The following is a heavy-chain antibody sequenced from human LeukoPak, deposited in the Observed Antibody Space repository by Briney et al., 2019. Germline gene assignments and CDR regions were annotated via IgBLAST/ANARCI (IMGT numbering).Heavy chain of an antibody. J-gene: IGHJ4*02. CDR3: VRETGY. V-gene: IGHV3-64D*06. CDR1: GFTFSTYV. CDR2: ISSNGDNT. Sequence: GGSLRRSCSVSGFTFSTYVMHWVRQAPGKGLEYVSAISSNGDNTYYADSVKGRFTIPRDNSKNTLYLQMSSLRADDTAVYYCVRETGYWGQGTLVTVSS.